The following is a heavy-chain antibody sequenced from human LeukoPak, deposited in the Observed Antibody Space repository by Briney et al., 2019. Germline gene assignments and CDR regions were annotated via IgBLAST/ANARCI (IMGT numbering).Heavy chain of an antibody. J-gene: IGHJ4*02. V-gene: IGHV4-34*01. Sequence: ASETLSLTCAVYGGSFSGYYWSWLRQPPGKGLEWIGEINHSGSNNYNPALKSRVTISVDTSKSQFSLKLSSGTGADTAVYYCVCVDTASYFDYWGQGTLVTVSS. CDR3: VCVDTASYFDY. CDR2: INHSGSN. D-gene: IGHD5-18*01. CDR1: GGSFSGYY.